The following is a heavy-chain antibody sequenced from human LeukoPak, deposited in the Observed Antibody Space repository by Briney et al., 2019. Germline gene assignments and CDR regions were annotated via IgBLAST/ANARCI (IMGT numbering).Heavy chain of an antibody. D-gene: IGHD2-8*01. CDR3: AKESALYSGGGYFDY. V-gene: IGHV3-30*18. CDR2: MAYDGSNK. J-gene: IGHJ4*02. Sequence: PGGSLRLSCAASGFTFSSYGMHWVRQAPGKGLEWVAVMAYDGSNKYYADSVKGRFTISRDNSKNTLYLQMNSLRAEDTAAYYCAKESALYSGGGYFDYWGRGTLVTVSS. CDR1: GFTFSSYG.